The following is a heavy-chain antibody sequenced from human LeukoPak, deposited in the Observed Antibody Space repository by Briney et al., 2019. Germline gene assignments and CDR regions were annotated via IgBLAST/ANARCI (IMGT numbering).Heavy chain of an antibody. CDR1: GGSISSGDYY. V-gene: IGHV4-30-4*01. J-gene: IGHJ4*02. CDR2: IYYSGST. CDR3: ARVDSSGYLFDH. Sequence: SQTLSLTCTVSGGSISSGDYYWSWIRQPPGKGLEWIGYIYYSGSTYYNPSLKSRVTISVDTSKNQFSLKLSSVTAADTAVYYCARVDSSGYLFDHWGQGTLVTVSS. D-gene: IGHD3-22*01.